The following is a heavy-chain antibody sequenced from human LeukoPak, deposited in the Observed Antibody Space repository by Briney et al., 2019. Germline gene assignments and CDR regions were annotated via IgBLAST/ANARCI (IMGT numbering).Heavy chain of an antibody. CDR1: GFTFSSYG. J-gene: IGHJ4*02. Sequence: GGSLRLSCAASGFTFSSYGMHWVRQAPGKGLEWVAVISYDGSNKYYADSVKGRFTISRDNSKNTLYLQMNILRAEDTAVYYCAKPPYGDYDYFDYWGQGTLVTVSS. V-gene: IGHV3-30*18. D-gene: IGHD4-17*01. CDR3: AKPPYGDYDYFDY. CDR2: ISYDGSNK.